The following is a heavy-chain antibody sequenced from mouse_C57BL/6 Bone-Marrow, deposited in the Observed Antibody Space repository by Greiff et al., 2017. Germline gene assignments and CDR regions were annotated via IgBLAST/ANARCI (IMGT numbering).Heavy chain of an antibody. J-gene: IGHJ4*01. CDR3: ARGGGLTTVVAGAMDY. V-gene: IGHV1-81*01. CDR1: GYTFTSYG. D-gene: IGHD1-1*01. Sequence: QVQLKQSGAELARPGASVKLSCKASGYTFTSYGISWVKQRTGQGLEWIGEIYPRSGNTYYNEKFKGKATLTADKSSSTAYMGLRSLTSEDSAVYFCARGGGLTTVVAGAMDYGGQGTSVTVSS. CDR2: IYPRSGNT.